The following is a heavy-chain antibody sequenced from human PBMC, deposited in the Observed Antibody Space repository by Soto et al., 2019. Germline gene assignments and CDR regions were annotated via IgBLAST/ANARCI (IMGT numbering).Heavy chain of an antibody. J-gene: IGHJ6*03. V-gene: IGHV3-53*04. CDR2: IYSGGST. D-gene: IGHD4-4*01. CDR1: GFTVSSNY. Sequence: GGSLRLSCAASGFTVSSNYMSWVRQAPGKGLEWVSVIYSGGSTYYADSVKGRFTISRHNSKNTLYLQMNSLRAEDTAVYYCARDSVDYSNYMSNYYYYYYMDVWGKGTTVTFSS. CDR3: ARDSVDYSNYMSNYYYYYYMDV.